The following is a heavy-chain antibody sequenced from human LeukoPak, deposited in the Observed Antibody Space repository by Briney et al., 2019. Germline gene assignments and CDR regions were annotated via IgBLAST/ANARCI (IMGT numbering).Heavy chain of an antibody. CDR1: GFTFSRYG. CDR3: ARVHYGSGSYYIGAFDGYYYYYMDV. D-gene: IGHD3-10*01. J-gene: IGHJ6*03. Sequence: GGSLRLSCAASGFTFSRYGMNWVRQAPGKGLEWVSYISSSSTTIYYADSVKGRFTICRDTAKNSLYLQMHSLRAEDTAVYYCARVHYGSGSYYIGAFDGYYYYYMDVWGKGTTVTVSS. V-gene: IGHV3-48*01. CDR2: ISSSSTTI.